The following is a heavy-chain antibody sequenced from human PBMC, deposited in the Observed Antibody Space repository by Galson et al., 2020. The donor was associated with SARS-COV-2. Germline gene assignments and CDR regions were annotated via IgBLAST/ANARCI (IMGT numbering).Heavy chain of an antibody. V-gene: IGHV4-59*01. CDR1: GVSISSYY. CDR2: IYYSGST. D-gene: IGHD3-22*01. Sequence: SETLSLTCTVSGVSISSYYWSWIRQPPGKGLEWIGYIYYSGSTNYNPSLKRRVTISVDTSKNQFSLKLSSVTAAATAVYYCARESYDSSGYYLAYFDYWGQGTLVTVSS. CDR3: ARESYDSSGYYLAYFDY. J-gene: IGHJ4*02.